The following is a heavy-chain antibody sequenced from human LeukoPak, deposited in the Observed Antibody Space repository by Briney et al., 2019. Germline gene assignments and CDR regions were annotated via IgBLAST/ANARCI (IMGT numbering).Heavy chain of an antibody. Sequence: PSQTLSLTCTVSGGSISSGGYYWSWIRQPPGKGLEWIGYIYHSGSTYYNPSLKSRVTISVDTSKNQFSLKLSSVTAADTAVYYCARLRSNDYYGMDVWGQGTTVTVSS. CDR2: IYHSGST. V-gene: IGHV4-30-2*01. D-gene: IGHD2-15*01. CDR1: GGSISSGGYY. CDR3: ARLRSNDYYGMDV. J-gene: IGHJ6*02.